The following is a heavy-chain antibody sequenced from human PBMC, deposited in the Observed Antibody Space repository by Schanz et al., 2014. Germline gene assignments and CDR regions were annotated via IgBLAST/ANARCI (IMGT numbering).Heavy chain of an antibody. Sequence: QVQLQESGPGLVKPSETLSLTCAVSGDSISRAHWWTWVRQTPGKGLEWIAEIHHSGSTRYNPSLKSRVTMSVDKSKNQFSLKLNSVTAADTALYYCAGGIVAAGIEYWGQGALVTVSS. V-gene: IGHV4-4*02. J-gene: IGHJ4*02. CDR1: GDSISRAHW. CDR2: IHHSGST. CDR3: AGGIVAAGIEY. D-gene: IGHD6-13*01.